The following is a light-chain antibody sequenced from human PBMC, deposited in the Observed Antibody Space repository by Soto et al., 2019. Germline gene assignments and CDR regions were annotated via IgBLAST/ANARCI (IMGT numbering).Light chain of an antibody. J-gene: IGKJ2*01. Sequence: DIVMTQSPDSLAVSLGERATINCKSSQSVLYNSNNKNYLAWYQQRPGQPPKLLIYWASTRESGVPDRFSGQRAWTKFTLTLTSLQAEDVAVYYCQQYESTPPTFGQGTKLEIK. CDR3: QQYESTPPT. V-gene: IGKV4-1*01. CDR1: QSVLYNSNNKNY. CDR2: WAS.